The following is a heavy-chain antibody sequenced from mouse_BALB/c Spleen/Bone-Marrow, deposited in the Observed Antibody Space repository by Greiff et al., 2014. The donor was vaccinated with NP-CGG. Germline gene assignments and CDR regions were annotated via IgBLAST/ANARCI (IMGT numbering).Heavy chain of an antibody. V-gene: IGHV1-5*01. Sequence: SGTVLARPGASVKMSCKASGYTFTSYWMHWGKQRPGQGLEWIGAIYPGNSDTSYNQKFKGKAKLTAVTSTSTAYMDLSSLTNEDSAVYYCTRGITTVVATRAMDYWGQGTSVTVSS. D-gene: IGHD1-1*01. J-gene: IGHJ4*01. CDR3: TRGITTVVATRAMDY. CDR1: GYTFTSYW. CDR2: IYPGNSDT.